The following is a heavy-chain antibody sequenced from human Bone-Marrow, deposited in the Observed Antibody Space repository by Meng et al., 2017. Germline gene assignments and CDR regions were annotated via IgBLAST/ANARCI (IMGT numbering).Heavy chain of an antibody. D-gene: IGHD6-13*01. V-gene: IGHV3-33*08. J-gene: IGHJ3*02. Sequence: GESLKISCAASGFTFSSYAMHWVRQAPGKGLEWVAVIWYDGSNKYYADSVKGRFTISRDNSKNTLYLQMNSLRAEDTAVYYCARGGGSSWYEGFDAFDIWGQGTMVT. CDR2: IWYDGSNK. CDR1: GFTFSSYA. CDR3: ARGGGSSWYEGFDAFDI.